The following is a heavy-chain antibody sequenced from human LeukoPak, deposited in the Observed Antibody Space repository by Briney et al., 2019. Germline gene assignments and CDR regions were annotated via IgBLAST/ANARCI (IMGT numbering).Heavy chain of an antibody. Sequence: GGSVRLSCAASGFTFSNAWTSWVRQAPGKGLEWVGSIKSKTDGGTTDYAVPVKGRFTISRDDSKNTLYLQMNSLKTEYTAVYYCTTVIGRSYYCCDHGGRDNLVTVSS. D-gene: IGHD2/OR15-2a*01. CDR1: GFTFSNAW. V-gene: IGHV3-15*01. CDR3: TTVIGRSYYCCDH. CDR2: IKSKTDGGTT. J-gene: IGHJ1*01.